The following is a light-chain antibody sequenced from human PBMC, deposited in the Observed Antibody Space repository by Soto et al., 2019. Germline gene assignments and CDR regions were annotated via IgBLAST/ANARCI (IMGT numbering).Light chain of an antibody. J-gene: IGKJ5*01. Sequence: DLLITQSPSFLSASVGARVTITCRASQSISRWLAWYQQKPGKAPNLLIYDASSLERGVPSRFSGSGSETELTINIGTLKPDDGETYDGQQYKSLPHTFGQGTRRENK. CDR3: QQYKSLPHT. CDR1: QSISRW. V-gene: IGKV1-5*01. CDR2: DAS.